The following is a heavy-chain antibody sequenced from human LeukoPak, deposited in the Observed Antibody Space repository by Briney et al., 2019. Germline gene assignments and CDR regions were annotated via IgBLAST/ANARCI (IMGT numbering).Heavy chain of an antibody. V-gene: IGHV3-53*01. J-gene: IGHJ5*02. CDR2: IYSGGST. D-gene: IGHD4-17*01. CDR1: GFTVSSNY. CDR3: AKGLYGDYVNS. Sequence: GGSLRLSCAASGFTVSSNYMSWVRQAPGKGLEWVSIIYSGGSTYYADSVKGRFTISRDNAKNSLYLQMNSLRAEDTAVYYCAKGLYGDYVNSWGQGTLVTVSS.